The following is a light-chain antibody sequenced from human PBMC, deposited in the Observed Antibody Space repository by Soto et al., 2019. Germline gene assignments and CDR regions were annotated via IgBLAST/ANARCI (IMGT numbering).Light chain of an antibody. J-gene: IGLJ3*02. CDR1: TGAVTSGHY. V-gene: IGLV7-46*01. CDR3: LLYYSGERV. Sequence: QAVVTQEPSLTVSPEGTVTLTCGSSTGAVTSGHYPYWFQQKPGQAPRTLIYDTTNKHSWTPDRFSGSLLGGKAALTLSGAQPEDEAEYYCLLYYSGERVFGGGTKVTVL. CDR2: DTT.